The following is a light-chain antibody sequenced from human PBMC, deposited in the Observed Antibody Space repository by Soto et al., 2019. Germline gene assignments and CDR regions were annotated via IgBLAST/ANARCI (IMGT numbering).Light chain of an antibody. CDR1: SSDFGGYKY. CDR2: DVS. J-gene: IGLJ3*02. V-gene: IGLV2-11*01. CDR3: CSYVGGWV. Sequence: QSALTQPRSVSGSPGQSVSISCAGTSSDFGGYKYVSWYQQHPGNAPKLMIFDVSERPSGVPDRFSGSKSGNTASLTISGLRAEDEADYFCCSYVGGWVFGGGTKLTVL.